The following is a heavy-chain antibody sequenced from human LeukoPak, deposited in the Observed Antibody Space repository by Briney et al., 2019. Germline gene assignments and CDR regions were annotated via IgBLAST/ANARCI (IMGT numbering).Heavy chain of an antibody. V-gene: IGHV3-23*01. CDR1: GFTLSSYA. CDR3: AKVRVGATHFDY. D-gene: IGHD1-26*01. Sequence: PGGSLRLSCAASGFTLSSYAMTWVRQAPGRGLEWVSSVDGGGGTYYADSVKGRFTISRDNNKNSLHLQMNSLRNEDTALYYCAKVRVGATHFDYWGQGTLVTVSS. CDR2: VDGGGGT. J-gene: IGHJ4*02.